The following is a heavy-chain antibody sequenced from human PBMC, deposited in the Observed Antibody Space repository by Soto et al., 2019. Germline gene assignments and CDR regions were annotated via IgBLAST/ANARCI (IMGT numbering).Heavy chain of an antibody. CDR3: AVLSDDSSGYLNFDY. CDR2: INPSGGST. J-gene: IGHJ4*02. D-gene: IGHD3-22*01. CDR1: GYTFTSYY. Sequence: QVQLVQSGAEVKKPGASVKVSCKASGYTFTSYYMHWVRQAPGQGLEWMGIINPSGGSTSYAQKFQGRVTMTRDTSTSTVYMELSSLRFEDTAVYYCAVLSDDSSGYLNFDYWGQGTLVNVSS. V-gene: IGHV1-46*03.